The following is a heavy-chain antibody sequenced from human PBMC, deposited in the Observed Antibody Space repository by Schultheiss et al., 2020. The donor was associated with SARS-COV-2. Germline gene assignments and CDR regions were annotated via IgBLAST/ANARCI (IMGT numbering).Heavy chain of an antibody. V-gene: IGHV4-59*10. CDR2: IYTSGST. D-gene: IGHD4-17*01. Sequence: SQTLSLTCAVYGGSFSGYYWSWIRQPAGKGLEWIGRIYTSGSTYYNPSLKSRVTISVDTSKNQFSLKLSSVTAADTAVYYCARVRWTTVSYSRGYYYYYMDVWGKGTTVTVSS. CDR3: ARVRWTTVSYSRGYYYYYMDV. CDR1: GGSFSGYY. J-gene: IGHJ6*03.